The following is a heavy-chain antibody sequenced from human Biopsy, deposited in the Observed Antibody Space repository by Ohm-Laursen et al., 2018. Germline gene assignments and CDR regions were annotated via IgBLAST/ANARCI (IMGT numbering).Heavy chain of an antibody. Sequence: ASVKVSCKVSGYTFNTYDINWVRQAGGQGPEWMGWMKANSGNTGFAQKFQGRITMTRSTSITTAYMELTNLRSEETAVYYCAREGAFGDTDAYYGLDVWGLGTTVTVSS. J-gene: IGHJ6*02. CDR3: AREGAFGDTDAYYGLDV. CDR1: GYTFNTYD. D-gene: IGHD3-16*01. V-gene: IGHV1-8*01. CDR2: MKANSGNT.